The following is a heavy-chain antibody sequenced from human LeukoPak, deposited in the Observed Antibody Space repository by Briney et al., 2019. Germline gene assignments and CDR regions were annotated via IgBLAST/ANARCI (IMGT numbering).Heavy chain of an antibody. CDR3: AREDGSSWPYYYYGMDV. D-gene: IGHD6-13*01. CDR2: MNAGNGNT. CDR1: GYTFTSYA. V-gene: IGHV1-3*01. Sequence: GASVKVSCKASGYTFTSYAMHWVRQAPGQRLEWMGWMNAGNGNTKYSQKFQGRVTITRDTSASTAYMELSSLRSEDTAVYYCAREDGSSWPYYYYGMDVWGQGTTVTVSS. J-gene: IGHJ6*02.